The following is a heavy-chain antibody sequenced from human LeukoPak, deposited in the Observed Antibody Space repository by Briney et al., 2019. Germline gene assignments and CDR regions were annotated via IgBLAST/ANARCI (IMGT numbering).Heavy chain of an antibody. CDR2: IYYSGST. CDR3: ARDQSPYYYDSSGYFSFDY. V-gene: IGHV4-39*07. J-gene: IGHJ4*02. D-gene: IGHD3-22*01. CDR1: GGSISSSSYY. Sequence: SETLSLTCTVSGGSISSSSYYWGWIRQPPGKGLEWIGSIYYSGSTYYNPSLKSRVAISVDTSKNQFSLKLSSVTAADTAVYYCARDQSPYYYDSSGYFSFDYWGQGTLVTVSS.